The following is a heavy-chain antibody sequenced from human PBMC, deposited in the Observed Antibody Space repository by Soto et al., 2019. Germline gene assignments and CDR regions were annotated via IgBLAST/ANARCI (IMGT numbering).Heavy chain of an antibody. D-gene: IGHD3-9*01. Sequence: ASVKVSCKASGYTLTRYSIHWVRQAPGQRLEWIGWINAGNGNTKFSQKFQGRVTITRDTSASTAYMELRGLRSEDTAVYYCARDLLPYYDILTGYRGPVDYWGQGTLVTVSS. CDR3: ARDLLPYYDILTGYRGPVDY. CDR1: GYTLTRYS. CDR2: INAGNGNT. J-gene: IGHJ4*02. V-gene: IGHV1-3*01.